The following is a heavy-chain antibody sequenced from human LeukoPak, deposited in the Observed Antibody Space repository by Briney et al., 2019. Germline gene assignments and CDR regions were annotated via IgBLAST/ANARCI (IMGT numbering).Heavy chain of an antibody. CDR1: GGTFSSYA. V-gene: IGHV1-69*05. CDR2: IIPIFGTA. Sequence: GASVKVSCKASGGTFSSYAISWVRQAPGPGLEWMGRIIPIFGTANYAQKFQGRVTITTDESTSTAYMELSSLRSEDTAVYYCAREGIPPRYYYYYYMDVWGKGTTVTVSS. D-gene: IGHD1-14*01. CDR3: AREGIPPRYYYYYYMDV. J-gene: IGHJ6*03.